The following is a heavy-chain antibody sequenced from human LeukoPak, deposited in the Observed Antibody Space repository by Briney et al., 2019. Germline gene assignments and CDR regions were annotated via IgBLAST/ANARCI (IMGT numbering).Heavy chain of an antibody. Sequence: GGSLRLSCAASGFTFSNFWMSWVRQAPGKGLVWVSRINTDGSSTSYADSVKGRFTISRDNAKNTLYLQMNSLRAEDTAVYYCARVVSSSGFGYWGQGTLVTVSS. V-gene: IGHV3-74*01. CDR2: INTDGSST. D-gene: IGHD3-10*01. CDR3: ARVVSSSGFGY. CDR1: GFTFSNFW. J-gene: IGHJ4*02.